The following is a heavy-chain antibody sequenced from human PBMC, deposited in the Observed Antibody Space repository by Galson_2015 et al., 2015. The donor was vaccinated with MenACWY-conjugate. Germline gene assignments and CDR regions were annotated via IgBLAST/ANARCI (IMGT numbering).Heavy chain of an antibody. CDR3: ARGWGHTAMGYGLKPGAFDF. J-gene: IGHJ3*01. D-gene: IGHD5-18*01. CDR2: ITFDGNYE. V-gene: IGHV3-30*04. CDR1: GFTFNLYA. Sequence: SLRLSCAASGFTFNLYALHWVRQAPGKGLQWVSVITFDGNYEDYVASVKGQFTISRDNSKNTLYLHMNNLRHEDTALYYCARGWGHTAMGYGLKPGAFDFWGQGTMVTVSS.